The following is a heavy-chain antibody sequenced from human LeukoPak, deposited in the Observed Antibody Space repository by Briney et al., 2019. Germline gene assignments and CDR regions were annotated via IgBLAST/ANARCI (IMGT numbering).Heavy chain of an antibody. Sequence: GSLRLSCAASGFTFSGYSMNWVRQAPGKGLEWVSSISSGSGYIYYADSVKGRFTISRDNAKNSLYLQMNSLRAEDTAVYYCARDRSGYYRAEYFQHWGQGTLVTVSS. CDR3: ARDRSGYYRAEYFQH. J-gene: IGHJ1*01. CDR2: ISSGSGYI. CDR1: GFTFSGYS. V-gene: IGHV3-21*01. D-gene: IGHD3-22*01.